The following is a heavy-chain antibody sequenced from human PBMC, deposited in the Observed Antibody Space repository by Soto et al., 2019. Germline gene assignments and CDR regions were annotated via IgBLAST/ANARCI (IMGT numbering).Heavy chain of an antibody. CDR2: IDPSDSYT. CDR1: GYSFTSYW. D-gene: IGHD6-25*01. CDR3: ARGTSGGYYYYGMDV. Sequence: PGESLKISCKGSGYSFTSYWISWVRQMPGKGLEWMGRIDPSDSYTNYSPSFQGHVTISADKSISTAYLQWSSLKASDTAMYYCARGTSGGYYYYGMDVWGQGTTVTVSS. V-gene: IGHV5-10-1*01. J-gene: IGHJ6*02.